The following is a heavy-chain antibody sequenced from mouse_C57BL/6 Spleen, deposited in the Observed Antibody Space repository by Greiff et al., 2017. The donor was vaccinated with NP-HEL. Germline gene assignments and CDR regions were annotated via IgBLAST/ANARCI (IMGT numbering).Heavy chain of an antibody. CDR1: GYTFTSYG. J-gene: IGHJ1*03. V-gene: IGHV1-81*01. D-gene: IGHD1-1*01. CDR3: ARRDGSSLGYWYFDV. Sequence: VQLQQSGAELARPGASVKLSCKASGYTFTSYGISWVKQRTGQGLEWIGEIYPRSGNTYYNEKFKGKATLTADKSSSTAYMELRSLTSEDSAVYFCARRDGSSLGYWYFDVWGTGTTVTVSS. CDR2: IYPRSGNT.